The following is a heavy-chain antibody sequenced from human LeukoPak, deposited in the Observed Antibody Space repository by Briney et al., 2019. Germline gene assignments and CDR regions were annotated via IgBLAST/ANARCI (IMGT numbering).Heavy chain of an antibody. CDR3: AKDLVHPRDFWSGYRGYYGMDV. D-gene: IGHD3-3*01. J-gene: IGHJ6*02. CDR1: GFTFNSYA. CDR2: ISGSGGST. V-gene: IGHV3-23*01. Sequence: GGSLRLSCAASGFTFNSYAVSWVRQAPGKGLEWVSAISGSGGSTYYADSVKGRFTISRDNSKNTLYLQMNSLRAEDTAVYYCAKDLVHPRDFWSGYRGYYGMDVWGQGTTVTVSS.